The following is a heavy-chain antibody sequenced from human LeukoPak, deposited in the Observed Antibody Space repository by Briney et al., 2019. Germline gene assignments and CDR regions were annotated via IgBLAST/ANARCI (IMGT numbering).Heavy chain of an antibody. CDR3: ARGASGSYPDAFDI. CDR1: GGSISSGDYY. J-gene: IGHJ3*02. Sequence: SQTLSLTCTVSGGSISSGDYYWSWIRQPPGKGLEWIGYIYYSGSTYYNPSLKSRVTISVDTSKNQFSLKLSSVTAADTAVYYCARGASGSYPDAFDIWGQGTMVTVSS. CDR2: IYYSGST. D-gene: IGHD1-26*01. V-gene: IGHV4-30-4*08.